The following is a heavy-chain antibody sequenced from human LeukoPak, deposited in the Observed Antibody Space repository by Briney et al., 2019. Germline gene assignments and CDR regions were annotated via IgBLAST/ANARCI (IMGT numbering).Heavy chain of an antibody. Sequence: PGGSLRLSCAASGFTFSSYAMSWVRQAPGKGLEWVSAIIGSGGSTYYADSVKGRFTISRDNSKNTLYLQMNSLRAEDTAVYYCAKGRPLGDIVVVPAAMTFDYWGQGTLVTVSS. D-gene: IGHD2-2*01. CDR1: GFTFSSYA. CDR2: IIGSGGST. V-gene: IGHV3-23*01. CDR3: AKGRPLGDIVVVPAAMTFDY. J-gene: IGHJ4*02.